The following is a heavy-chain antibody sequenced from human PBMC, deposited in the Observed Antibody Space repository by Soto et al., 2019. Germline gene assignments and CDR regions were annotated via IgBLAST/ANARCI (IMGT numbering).Heavy chain of an antibody. V-gene: IGHV1-46*03. CDR2: INPSGGST. D-gene: IGHD3-9*01. J-gene: IGHJ4*02. Sequence: SVNGSRKASAYTFTGYHIDWTRLTQEQGLERMGIINPSGGSTSYAQKLQGRVTMSRDTSTNTVYMELSSLRSEDTAVYYCARDLAFLAYDDILTGFSAFDYWGKGTQDTVSP. CDR1: AYTFTGYH. CDR3: ARDLAFLAYDDILTGFSAFDY.